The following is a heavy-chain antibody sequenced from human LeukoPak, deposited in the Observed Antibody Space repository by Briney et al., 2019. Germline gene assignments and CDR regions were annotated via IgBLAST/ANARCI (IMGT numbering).Heavy chain of an antibody. D-gene: IGHD3-10*01. CDR2: MYHSGSP. CDR1: GYSTFSGYY. V-gene: IGHV4-38-2*01. J-gene: IGHJ4*02. CDR3: ARGLSGSYYEYYFDY. Sequence: SETLSLTCAVSGYSTFSGYYWGWIRQPPGKGLEWLGSMYHSGSPYYNPSLKSRVTISVDTSKNQFSLKLSSVTAADTAVYYCARGLSGSYYEYYFDYWGQGTLVTVSS.